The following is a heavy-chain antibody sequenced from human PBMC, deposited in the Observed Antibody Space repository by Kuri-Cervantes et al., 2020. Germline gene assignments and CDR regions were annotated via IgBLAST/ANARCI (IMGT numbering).Heavy chain of an antibody. J-gene: IGHJ4*02. CDR3: AGERRYYDSIGYYPLFHF. Sequence: SETLSLTCTVSGGSISSYYWSWIRQPPGKGLGWSGYIYYSGSTNYNPSLKSRVTISVDTSKNQFSLKLSSVTAADTAVYYCAGERRYYDSIGYYPLFHFWVRGTLVTVSS. CDR1: GGSISSYY. V-gene: IGHV4-59*01. CDR2: IYYSGST. D-gene: IGHD3-22*01.